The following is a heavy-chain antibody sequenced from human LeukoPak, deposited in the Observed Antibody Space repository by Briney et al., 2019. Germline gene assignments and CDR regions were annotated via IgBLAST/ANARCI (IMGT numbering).Heavy chain of an antibody. Sequence: SETLSLTCAVYGGSFSGYYWSWIRQPPGKGLEWIGEINHSGSTNYNPSLKSRVTISVDTSKNQFSLKLSSVTAAATAVYYCATYDNCSGGSCYSKNWFDPWGQGTLVTVSS. CDR1: GGSFSGYY. D-gene: IGHD2-15*01. CDR2: INHSGST. CDR3: ATYDNCSGGSCYSKNWFDP. V-gene: IGHV4-34*01. J-gene: IGHJ5*02.